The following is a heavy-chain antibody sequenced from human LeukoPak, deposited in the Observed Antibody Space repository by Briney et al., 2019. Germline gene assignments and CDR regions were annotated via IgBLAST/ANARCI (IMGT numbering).Heavy chain of an antibody. D-gene: IGHD2-15*01. V-gene: IGHV4-4*02. J-gene: IGHJ4*02. Sequence: PSETLSLTCAVSGGSISSTYWWSWVRQPPGKGLEWIGEVYHSGITHYNPSLMSRVTISVDKSKNQFSLTLSSVTAADTAVFYCARIGGPFYFDYWGQGTLVTVSS. CDR2: VYHSGIT. CDR3: ARIGGPFYFDY. CDR1: GGSISSTYW.